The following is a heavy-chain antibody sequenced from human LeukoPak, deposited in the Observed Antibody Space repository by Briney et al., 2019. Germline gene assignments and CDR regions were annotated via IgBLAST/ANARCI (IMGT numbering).Heavy chain of an antibody. CDR2: ISGSGGST. CDR3: AWFGELLQTYYYYGMDV. D-gene: IGHD3-10*01. J-gene: IGHJ6*02. V-gene: IGHV3-23*01. Sequence: GVLRLSCAASGFTFSSYSMRWVRQAPGKGLEWVSAISGSGGSTYYADSVKGRFTISRDNSKNTLYLQMNSLRAEDTAVYYCAWFGELLQTYYYYGMDVWGQGTTVTVSS. CDR1: GFTFSSYS.